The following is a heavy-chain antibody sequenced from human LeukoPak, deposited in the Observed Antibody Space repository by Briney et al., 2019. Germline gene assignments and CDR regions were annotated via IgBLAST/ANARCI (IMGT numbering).Heavy chain of an antibody. D-gene: IGHD5-12*01. V-gene: IGHV4-59*01. CDR2: VFNNGGT. CDR1: GGSIGSYH. J-gene: IGHJ4*02. Sequence: SETLSLTCSVYGGSIGSYHRNWIRQPSGKGLEWIGIVFNNGGTKHNPSLKSRVAISVDTSKNQFALKLSSVTAADTAVYYCVASYGGYVLDYWGQGALVIVSS. CDR3: VASYGGYVLDY.